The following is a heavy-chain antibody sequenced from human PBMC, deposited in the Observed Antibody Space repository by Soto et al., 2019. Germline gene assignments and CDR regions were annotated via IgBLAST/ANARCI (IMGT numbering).Heavy chain of an antibody. V-gene: IGHV3-30-3*01. CDR3: RVEYYYDSSGYSAGFDY. J-gene: IGHJ4*02. Sequence: VHLVESGGGLVQPGGSLRLSCAASGFIFSSYAVHWVRQAPGKGLEWVAVISYDGSDKFYADSVKGRFTISRDNSKNTLYLQMNSLRTEDTAVYYCRVEYYYDSSGYSAGFDYWGQGTLVTVSS. CDR2: ISYDGSDK. D-gene: IGHD3-22*01. CDR1: GFIFSSYA.